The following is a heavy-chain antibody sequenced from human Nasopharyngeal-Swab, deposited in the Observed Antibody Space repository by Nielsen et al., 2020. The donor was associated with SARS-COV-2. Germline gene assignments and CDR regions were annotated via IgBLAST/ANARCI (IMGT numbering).Heavy chain of an antibody. Sequence: GESLKISCAASGFIFSTYAMHWVRQAPGKGLEWVAVISYDGSNKYYADSVKGRFTISRDNSKNTLYLQMNSLRAEDTAVYYCAKGLEMATADYWGQGTLVTVSS. J-gene: IGHJ4*02. D-gene: IGHD5-24*01. V-gene: IGHV3-30*18. CDR2: ISYDGSNK. CDR3: AKGLEMATADY. CDR1: GFIFSTYA.